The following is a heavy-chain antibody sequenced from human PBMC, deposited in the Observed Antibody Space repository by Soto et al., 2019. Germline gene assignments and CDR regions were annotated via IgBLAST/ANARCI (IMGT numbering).Heavy chain of an antibody. V-gene: IGHV1-69*13. D-gene: IGHD2-2*01. Sequence: SVKVSCKASGGTFSSYAISWVRQAPGQGLEWMGGIIPIFGTANYAQKFQGRVTITADESTSTAYMELSSLRSEDTAVYYCARDRDIVVVPAAHHYGMDVWGQGTTVTVSS. CDR2: IIPIFGTA. J-gene: IGHJ6*02. CDR1: GGTFSSYA. CDR3: ARDRDIVVVPAAHHYGMDV.